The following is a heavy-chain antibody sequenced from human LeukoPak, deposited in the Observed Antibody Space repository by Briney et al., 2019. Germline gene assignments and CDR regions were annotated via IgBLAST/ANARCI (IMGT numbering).Heavy chain of an antibody. D-gene: IGHD3-3*01. Sequence: PGGSLRLSCAASGFTFSSYAMHWVRQAPGKGLEWVAVISYDGSNKYYADSVKGRFTISRDNSKNTLYLQMNSLRAEDTAVYYCASAYYDFWSGYTAGPHYGMDVWGQGTTVTVSS. CDR1: GFTFSSYA. CDR3: ASAYYDFWSGYTAGPHYGMDV. V-gene: IGHV3-30-3*01. CDR2: ISYDGSNK. J-gene: IGHJ6*02.